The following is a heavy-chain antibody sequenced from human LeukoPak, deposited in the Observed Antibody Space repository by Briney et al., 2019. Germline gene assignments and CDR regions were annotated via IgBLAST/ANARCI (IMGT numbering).Heavy chain of an antibody. Sequence: GASVKVSCKASGYTFTSYGISWVRQAPGQGLEWMGWISAYNGNTNYAQKLQGRVTMTTDTSTSTAYMELRSLRSDDTAVYYYARLPTMNPKMYCSGGSCYYPPDYWGQGTLVTVSS. V-gene: IGHV1-18*01. CDR2: ISAYNGNT. CDR1: GYTFTSYG. CDR3: ARLPTMNPKMYCSGGSCYYPPDY. J-gene: IGHJ4*02. D-gene: IGHD2-15*01.